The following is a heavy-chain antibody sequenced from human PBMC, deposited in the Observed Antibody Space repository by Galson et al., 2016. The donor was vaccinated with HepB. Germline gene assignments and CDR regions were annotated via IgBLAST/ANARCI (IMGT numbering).Heavy chain of an antibody. Sequence: SLRLSCAVSGFILTNYWMTWVRQAPGKGLEWVAIIKEDGSEKYYVGSVEGRFTISRDNPKNSVYLQMTSLRAEDTALYYRARVFGADYGGIWYSDLWGRGTLVTVSS. V-gene: IGHV3-7*01. CDR1: GFILTNYW. CDR3: ARVFGADYGGIWYSDL. J-gene: IGHJ2*01. D-gene: IGHD4-23*01. CDR2: IKEDGSEK.